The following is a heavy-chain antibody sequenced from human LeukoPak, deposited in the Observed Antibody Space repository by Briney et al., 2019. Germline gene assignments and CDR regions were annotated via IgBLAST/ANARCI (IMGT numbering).Heavy chain of an antibody. D-gene: IGHD1-26*01. Sequence: SETLSLTCTVSRGSISSYYWSWIRQPPGKGWRGLGYIYYSGSTNYNPSLKSRVTISVDTSKNQFSLKLSSVTAADTAVYYCARLTWDLPPGGLYYNYYIDVWDKGATVTVSS. J-gene: IGHJ6*03. CDR1: RGSISSYY. CDR2: IYYSGST. V-gene: IGHV4-59*12. CDR3: ARLTWDLPPGGLYYNYYIDV.